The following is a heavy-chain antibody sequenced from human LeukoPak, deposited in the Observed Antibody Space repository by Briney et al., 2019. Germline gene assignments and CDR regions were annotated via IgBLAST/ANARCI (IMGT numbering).Heavy chain of an antibody. J-gene: IGHJ4*02. CDR3: ARGRRYSSGWYYFDY. CDR2: ISGSGGST. D-gene: IGHD6-19*01. CDR1: GFTFSSYG. V-gene: IGHV3-23*01. Sequence: GGSLRLSCAASGFTFSSYGMSWVRQAPGKGLEWVSAISGSGGSTYYADSVKGRFTISRDNSKNTLYLQMNSLRAEDTAVYYCARGRRYSSGWYYFDYWGQGTLVAVSS.